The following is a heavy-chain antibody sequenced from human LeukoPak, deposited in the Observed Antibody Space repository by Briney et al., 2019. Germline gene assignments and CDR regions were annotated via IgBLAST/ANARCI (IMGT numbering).Heavy chain of an antibody. CDR2: IYYSGST. V-gene: IGHV4-39*01. CDR1: GGSISSSSYY. D-gene: IGHD3/OR15-3a*01. J-gene: IGHJ4*02. CDR3: ARAEVAGGLGIFDY. Sequence: SSETLSLTCTVSGGSISSSSYYWGWIRQPPGKGLEWIGSIYYSGSTYYNPSLKSRVTISVDTSKNQFSLKLSSVTAADTAVYYCARAEVAGGLGIFDYWGQGTLVTVSS.